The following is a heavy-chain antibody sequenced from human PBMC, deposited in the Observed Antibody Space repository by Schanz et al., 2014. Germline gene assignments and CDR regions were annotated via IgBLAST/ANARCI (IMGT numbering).Heavy chain of an antibody. CDR1: GYTFTGYY. CDR2: INPNSGAT. D-gene: IGHD2-8*02. CDR3: ARGLVRYFAY. J-gene: IGHJ4*02. V-gene: IGHV1-2*06. Sequence: QVQLVQSGAEVKKPGASVKVSCQASGYTFTGYYMHWVRQAPGQGLEWMGQINPNSGATNAQNFQGRVTMTRDTSISIAYMELSRLRSDDTAVYYCARGLVRYFAYWGQGTLVTVSS.